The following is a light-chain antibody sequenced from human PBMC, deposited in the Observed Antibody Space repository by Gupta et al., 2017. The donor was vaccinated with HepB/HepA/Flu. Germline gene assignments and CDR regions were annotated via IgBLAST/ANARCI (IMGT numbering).Light chain of an antibody. J-gene: IGLJ1*01. CDR2: EDT. V-gene: IGLV2-11*01. Sequence: QSALTQPRSVSGSPGPAVTISCTGTSSDVGGYNYVSWYQQHPGTAPKFMMYEDTKRPSGVPDRFSGSKSGTTASLNITGLQAEDEADYYCCSYEGSFSSRVFGTGTRLTVL. CDR3: CSYEGSFSSRV. CDR1: SSDVGGYNY.